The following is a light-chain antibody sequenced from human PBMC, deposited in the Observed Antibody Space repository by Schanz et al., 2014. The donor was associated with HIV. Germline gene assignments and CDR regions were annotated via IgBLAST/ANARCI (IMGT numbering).Light chain of an antibody. V-gene: IGLV2-14*01. CDR2: DVS. CDR1: SRDVGGYNY. CDR3: CSYTTTSTYV. J-gene: IGLJ1*01. Sequence: QSVLTQPASVSGSPGQSITISCTGTSRDVGGYNYVSWYQQHPGKAPKLMIYDVSNRPSGVSNRFSGSKSGNTASLTISGLQPEYEADYYCCSYTTTSTYVFGAGTKLTVL.